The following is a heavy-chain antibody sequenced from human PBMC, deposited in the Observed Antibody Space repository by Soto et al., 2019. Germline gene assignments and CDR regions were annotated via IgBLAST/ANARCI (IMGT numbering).Heavy chain of an antibody. CDR2: IKQDGSEK. V-gene: IGHV3-7*01. CDR1: GFTFSSCW. CDR3: ARVGWVTTLDY. J-gene: IGHJ4*02. D-gene: IGHD4-17*01. Sequence: EVQLVESGGGLVQPGGSLRLSCAASGFTFSSCWMSWVRQAPGKGLEWVANIKQDGSEKYYVDSVKGRFTISRDNAKNSLYLQMNSLRAEDTAVYYCARVGWVTTLDYWGQGTLVTVSS.